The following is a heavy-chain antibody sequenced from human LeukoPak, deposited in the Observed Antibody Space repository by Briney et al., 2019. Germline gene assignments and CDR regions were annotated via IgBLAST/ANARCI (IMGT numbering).Heavy chain of an antibody. CDR3: ARDCSGGSCYGAFDI. CDR2: IYDSGST. Sequence: SETLSLTCTASGASIRSGDYYWSWIRQPPGKGLERIGYIYDSGSTYYNPSLKSRITISVDTSENRFSLKLSSVTATDTAVYYCARDCSGGSCYGAFDIWGQGTMVTVSS. V-gene: IGHV4-30-4*01. CDR1: GASIRSGDYY. D-gene: IGHD2-15*01. J-gene: IGHJ3*02.